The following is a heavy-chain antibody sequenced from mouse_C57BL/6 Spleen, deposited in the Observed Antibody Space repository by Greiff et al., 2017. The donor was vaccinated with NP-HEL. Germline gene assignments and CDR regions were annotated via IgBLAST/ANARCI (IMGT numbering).Heavy chain of an antibody. V-gene: IGHV5-9-1*02. CDR2: ISSGGDYI. Sequence: EVHLVESGEGLVKPGGSLKLSCAASGFTFSSYAMSWVRQTPEKRLEWVAYISSGGDYIYYADTVKGRFTISRDNARNTLYLQMSSLKSEDTAMYYCTREGGTFRYFDVWGTGTTVTVSS. CDR3: TREGGTFRYFDV. J-gene: IGHJ1*03. CDR1: GFTFSSYA. D-gene: IGHD4-1*01.